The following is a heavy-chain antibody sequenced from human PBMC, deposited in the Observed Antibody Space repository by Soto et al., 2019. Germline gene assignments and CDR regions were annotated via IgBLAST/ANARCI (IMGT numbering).Heavy chain of an antibody. D-gene: IGHD2-15*01. Sequence: ASVKISCKASGYTFTSYYMHWVRQAPGQGLEWMGWISAYNGNTNYAQKLQGRVTMTTDTSTSAAYMELRSLRSDDTAVYYCARDLSGNPGYWGQGTLVTVSS. CDR3: ARDLSGNPGY. CDR1: GYTFTSYY. J-gene: IGHJ4*02. CDR2: ISAYNGNT. V-gene: IGHV1-18*04.